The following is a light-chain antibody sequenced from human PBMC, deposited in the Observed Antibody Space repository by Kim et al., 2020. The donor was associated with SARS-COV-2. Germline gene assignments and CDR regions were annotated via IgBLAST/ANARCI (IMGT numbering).Light chain of an antibody. CDR2: DAS. CDR3: QQCDNLPIT. J-gene: IGKJ5*01. V-gene: IGKV1-33*01. Sequence: ASVGDSVTIPCPASQDISNYLNWYQQTPGTAPQVLIYDASNLATVVPSRFSGSGSGTDFTFTISSLQPEDVATYFCQQCDNLPITFGQGTRLEIK. CDR1: QDISNY.